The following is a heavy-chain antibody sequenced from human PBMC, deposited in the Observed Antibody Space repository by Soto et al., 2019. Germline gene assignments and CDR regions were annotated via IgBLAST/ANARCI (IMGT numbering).Heavy chain of an antibody. J-gene: IGHJ3*02. CDR1: GFTLDDYA. Sequence: EVQLVESGGGLVQPGRSLRLSCAASGFTLDDYAKHWVRQAPGMGLEWVSGISWNSGSIGYADSVKGRFTISRDNAKNSLYLQMNSLRAEDTALYYCASGERYVLRAFDIWGQGTMVTVSS. CDR2: ISWNSGSI. D-gene: IGHD1-1*01. V-gene: IGHV3-9*01. CDR3: ASGERYVLRAFDI.